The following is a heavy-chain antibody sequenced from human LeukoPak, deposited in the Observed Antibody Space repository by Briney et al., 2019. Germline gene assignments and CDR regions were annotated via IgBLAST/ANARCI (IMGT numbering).Heavy chain of an antibody. Sequence: ASVKVSCKASGYSFTDYYMHWVRQAPGQGLEWMGWINPTSGGTNYAQKFQDRVTMTRDTSNNTTYMEPSRLRSDDTAVYYCAREFRTTTWSYDAFDLWGQGTMVTVSP. J-gene: IGHJ3*01. CDR3: AREFRTTTWSYDAFDL. CDR2: INPTSGGT. CDR1: GYSFTDYY. V-gene: IGHV1-2*02. D-gene: IGHD1/OR15-1a*01.